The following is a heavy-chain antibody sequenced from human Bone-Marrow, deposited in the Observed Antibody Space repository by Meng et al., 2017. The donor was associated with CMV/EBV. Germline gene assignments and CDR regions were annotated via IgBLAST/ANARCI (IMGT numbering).Heavy chain of an antibody. Sequence: ESLKISCAVSGSSVSRGYYWAWIRQPPGKRLEWIGSIADSRNTYYTPSLQSRLTISVDTSKNQFSLRLTSVTAADTAVYYCAREVGAPYFDMWGQGTMVTVSS. CDR3: AREVGAPYFDM. CDR2: IADSRNT. J-gene: IGHJ3*02. D-gene: IGHD1-26*01. CDR1: GSSVSRGYY. V-gene: IGHV4-38-2*02.